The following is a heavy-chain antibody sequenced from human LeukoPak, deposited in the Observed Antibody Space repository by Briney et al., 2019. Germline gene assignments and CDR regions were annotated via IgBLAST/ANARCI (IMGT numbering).Heavy chain of an antibody. CDR1: GFTFSSYS. V-gene: IGHV3-48*04. J-gene: IGHJ6*02. D-gene: IGHD6-19*01. Sequence: GGSLRLSCAASGFTFSSYSMNWVRQAPGKGLEWVSYISSSSSTIYYADSVKGRFTISRDNAKNSLYLQMNSLRAGDTAVYYCARSSIAVAGNYYYYGMDVWGQGTTVTVSS. CDR2: ISSSSSTI. CDR3: ARSSIAVAGNYYYYGMDV.